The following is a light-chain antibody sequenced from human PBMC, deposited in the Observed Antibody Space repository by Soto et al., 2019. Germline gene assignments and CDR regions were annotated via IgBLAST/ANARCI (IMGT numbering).Light chain of an antibody. V-gene: IGKV3-20*01. CDR2: DAS. CDR1: QSVSSY. CDR3: QQYGSSGT. J-gene: IGKJ1*01. Sequence: EIVLTQSPDTLSLSPGESATLSCRASQSVSSYLAWYQQKPGQAPRLLIYDASNRATGIPARFSGSGSETEFILTISRLEPEDFAVYYCQQYGSSGTFGQGTKVDIK.